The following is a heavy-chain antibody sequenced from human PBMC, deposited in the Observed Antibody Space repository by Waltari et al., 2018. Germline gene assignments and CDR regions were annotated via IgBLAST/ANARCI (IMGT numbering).Heavy chain of an antibody. CDR1: GFTFSLYT. D-gene: IGHD2-21*01. V-gene: IGHV3-21*01. J-gene: IGHJ4*02. CDR2: ISSNGNYI. Sequence: EVHLVESGGGLVKPGGSLRLSCAASGFTFSLYTMTWVRQAPGKRLEWVSSISSNGNYIHYADSVKGRFTISRDNAENSLYLQVKALRVEDTAVYYCTGNDSMRDYWGQGTLVTVSS. CDR3: TGNDSMRDY.